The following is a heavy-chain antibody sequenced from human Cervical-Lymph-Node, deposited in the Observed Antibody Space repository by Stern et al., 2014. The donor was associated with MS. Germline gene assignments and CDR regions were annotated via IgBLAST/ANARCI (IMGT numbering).Heavy chain of an antibody. V-gene: IGHV4-31*03. J-gene: IGHJ3*02. Sequence: QVQLVESGPGLVKPSQTLSLTCTVSGDSIRSGGYYWSWIRQHPGKGLEWIGYIYYTGTTYSNPSLKSRVTISVDTSKNQFSLKLSSVTAADTAVYYCARAKTLFGTQSDAFDIWGPGTMVTVSS. D-gene: IGHD3-9*01. CDR3: ARAKTLFGTQSDAFDI. CDR1: GDSIRSGGYY. CDR2: IYYTGTT.